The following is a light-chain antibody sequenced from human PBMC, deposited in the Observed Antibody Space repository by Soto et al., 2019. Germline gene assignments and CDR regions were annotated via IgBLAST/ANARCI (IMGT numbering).Light chain of an antibody. CDR1: QSVNSN. CDR2: GAS. V-gene: IGKV3-15*01. J-gene: IGKJ3*01. CDR3: QQYNNWPLT. Sequence: CPVVLSVSPGALATLSCRASQSVNSNLAWYQQKPGQAPRLLIYGASTRATGIPASFIGSGSGTEFTLTASSLQPEDFAVYYCQQYNNWPLTFGHGTKVDIK.